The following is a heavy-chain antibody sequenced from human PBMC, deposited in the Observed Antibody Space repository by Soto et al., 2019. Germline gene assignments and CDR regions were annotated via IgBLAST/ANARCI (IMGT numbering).Heavy chain of an antibody. J-gene: IGHJ4*02. CDR3: ARGVTAADFDY. CDR1: DYTFTSYG. V-gene: IGHV1-18*04. Sequence: QVHLVQSGGEVKKPGASVKVSCKASDYTFTSYGISWVRQAPGQGREWMGWISGYNGNTKYAQKFQGRVTMTTDTSTSTAYMDLRSLRYDDTAVYYCARGVTAADFDYWGQGTLVTVSS. D-gene: IGHD6-13*01. CDR2: ISGYNGNT.